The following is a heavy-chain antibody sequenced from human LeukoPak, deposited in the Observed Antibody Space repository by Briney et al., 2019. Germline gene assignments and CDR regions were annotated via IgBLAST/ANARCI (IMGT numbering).Heavy chain of an antibody. Sequence: GGSLRLSCAASGFTFSSYGMHWVRQAPGKGLEWVAFIRYDGSKKYYADSVKGRFTISRDSSKNTLYLQMNSLRAEDTAVYYCAGEVGGTGTRDAFDIWGQGTMVTVSS. V-gene: IGHV3-30*02. J-gene: IGHJ3*02. D-gene: IGHD1-14*01. CDR3: AGEVGGTGTRDAFDI. CDR1: GFTFSSYG. CDR2: IRYDGSKK.